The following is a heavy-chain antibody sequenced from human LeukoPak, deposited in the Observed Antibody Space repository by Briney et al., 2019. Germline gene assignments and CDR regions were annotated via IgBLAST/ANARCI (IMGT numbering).Heavy chain of an antibody. J-gene: IGHJ5*02. CDR1: GFTFSTYA. D-gene: IGHD4-17*01. V-gene: IGHV3-30*04. Sequence: GRSLRLSCAASGFTFSTYAMHWVRQAPGKGLEWVAIISFDGSNKYYADSVKGRFTISRDNSENTLFLQMNSLRDEDTAVYYCAREETETTLNWFDPWGQGTLVTVSS. CDR3: AREETETTLNWFDP. CDR2: ISFDGSNK.